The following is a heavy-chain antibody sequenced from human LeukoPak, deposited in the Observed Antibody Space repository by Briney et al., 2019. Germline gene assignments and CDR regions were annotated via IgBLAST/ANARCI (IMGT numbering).Heavy chain of an antibody. J-gene: IGHJ4*02. D-gene: IGHD3-3*01. CDR2: ISSSSSYI. Sequence: GGSLRLSCAASGFTFSSYSMNWVRQAPGKGLEWVSSISSSSSYIYYADSVKGRFTISRDNAKNSLYLQMNSLRAEDTAVYYCARGGAYYDFWSGYLDYWGQGTLVTVSS. CDR1: GFTFSSYS. V-gene: IGHV3-21*01. CDR3: ARGGAYYDFWSGYLDY.